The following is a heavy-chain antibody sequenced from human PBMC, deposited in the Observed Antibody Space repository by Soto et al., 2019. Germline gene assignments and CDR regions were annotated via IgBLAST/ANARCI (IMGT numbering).Heavy chain of an antibody. CDR3: ANDDGDGYNGFDY. D-gene: IGHD5-12*01. CDR1: VFTFSSYA. J-gene: IGHJ4*02. CDR2: ISGSGGST. V-gene: IGHV3-23*01. Sequence: QPGGSLRLSCAASVFTFSSYAMRWVRQAPGKGLECVSAISGSGGSTYYADSLKGRFTISRDNSKNTLYLQMNSLRAEDTAVYYGANDDGDGYNGFDYWGQGTLVTVSS.